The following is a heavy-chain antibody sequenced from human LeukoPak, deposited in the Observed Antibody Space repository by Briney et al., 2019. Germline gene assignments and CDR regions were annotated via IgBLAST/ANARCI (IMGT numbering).Heavy chain of an antibody. CDR1: GLTFSSYG. CDR3: AKGTIPYSSGWYFDY. J-gene: IGHJ4*02. V-gene: IGHV3-30*18. CDR2: ISYDGSNK. Sequence: PGGSLRLSCAASGLTFSSYGMHSVRQAPGKGLEWVAVISYDGSNKYYADSVQGRFTISRDNSKNTLYLQMNSLRAEDTAVYYCAKGTIPYSSGWYFDYWGQGTLVTVSS. D-gene: IGHD6-19*01.